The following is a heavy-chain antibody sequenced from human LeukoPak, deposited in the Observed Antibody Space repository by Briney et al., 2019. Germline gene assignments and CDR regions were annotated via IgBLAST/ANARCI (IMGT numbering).Heavy chain of an antibody. D-gene: IGHD2-2*01. CDR2: IYHSGST. V-gene: IGHV4-38-2*01. CDR3: AGPYCSSTSCSKSRWFDP. J-gene: IGHJ5*02. CDR1: GYSISSGYY. Sequence: SETLSLTCAVSGYSISSGYYWGWIRQPPGKGLEWIGSIYHSGSTYYNPSLKSRVTISVDTSKNQFSLKLSSVTAADTAVYYCAGPYCSSTSCSKSRWFDPWGQGTLVTVSS.